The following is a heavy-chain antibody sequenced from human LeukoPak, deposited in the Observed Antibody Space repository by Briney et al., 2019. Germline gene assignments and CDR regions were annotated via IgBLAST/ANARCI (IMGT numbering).Heavy chain of an antibody. CDR2: IYYSGST. D-gene: IGHD5-18*01. CDR3: ARDGGGYNYGEVDH. CDR1: GDSISSYY. Sequence: SETLSLTCTVSGDSISSYYWSWIRQPPGKGLEWIGYIYYSGSTNYNPSLKSRVTISIDTSKNQFSLNLSSVTAADTAVYYCARDGGGYNYGEVDHWGQGTLVTVSS. J-gene: IGHJ4*02. V-gene: IGHV4-59*01.